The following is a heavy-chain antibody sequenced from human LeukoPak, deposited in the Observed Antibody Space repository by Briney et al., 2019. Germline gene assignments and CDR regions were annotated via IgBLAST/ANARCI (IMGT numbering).Heavy chain of an antibody. D-gene: IGHD2-2*01. CDR1: GFTFSSYG. CDR2: IRYDRSNK. Sequence: GGSLRLSCAASGFTFSSYGMHWVRQAPGKGLEWVAFIRYDRSNKYYADSVKGRFTISRDNSKNTLYLQMNSLRAEDTAVYYYAKDQLGYCSSTSCRFFDYWGQGTLVTVSS. CDR3: AKDQLGYCSSTSCRFFDY. V-gene: IGHV3-30*02. J-gene: IGHJ4*02.